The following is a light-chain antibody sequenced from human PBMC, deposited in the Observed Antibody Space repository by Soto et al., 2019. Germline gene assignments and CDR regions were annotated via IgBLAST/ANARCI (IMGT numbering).Light chain of an antibody. CDR1: SSDVGGYNY. V-gene: IGLV2-8*01. CDR2: EVS. CDR3: SSYAGSNTYV. J-gene: IGLJ1*01. Sequence: QSVLTQPSSASGSPGQSVTISCTGTSSDVGGYNYVSWYQQHPGKAPKLMIYEVSKRPSGVPDRFSGSKSANTASLTVSGLQAEDEADYYCSSYAGSNTYVFGTGTKLTVL.